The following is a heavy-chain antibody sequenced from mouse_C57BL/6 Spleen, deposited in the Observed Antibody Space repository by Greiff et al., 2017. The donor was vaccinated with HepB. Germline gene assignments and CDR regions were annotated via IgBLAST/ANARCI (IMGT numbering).Heavy chain of an antibody. J-gene: IGHJ4*01. CDR1: GYSITSGYY. CDR2: ISYDGSN. CDR3: ARDRSYNYAMDY. D-gene: IGHD1-1*01. Sequence: VQLQQSGPGLVKPSQSLSLTCSVTGYSITSGYYWNWIRQFPGNKLEWMGYISYDGSNNYNPSLKNRISITRDTSKNQFVLKLNSVTTEDTATYYCARDRSYNYAMDYWGQGTSVTVSS. V-gene: IGHV3-6*01.